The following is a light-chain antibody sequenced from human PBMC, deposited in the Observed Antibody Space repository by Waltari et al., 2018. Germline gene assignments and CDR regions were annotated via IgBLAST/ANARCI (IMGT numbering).Light chain of an antibody. J-gene: IGKJ1*01. V-gene: IGKV1-39*01. CDR3: QQSYSAPWT. Sequence: DIQMTQSPSSLSASVGDRVTITCRTSQSISTYLNWYHHKPGKAPKLLIYAASSLQSGVPSRFSGSGSGTDFTLAINSLQPEDFGTFYCQQSYSAPWTFGQGTKVEI. CDR2: AAS. CDR1: QSISTY.